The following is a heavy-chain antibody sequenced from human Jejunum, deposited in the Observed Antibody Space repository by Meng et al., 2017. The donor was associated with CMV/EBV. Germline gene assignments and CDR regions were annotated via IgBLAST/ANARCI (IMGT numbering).Heavy chain of an antibody. J-gene: IGHJ1*01. D-gene: IGHD2-15*01. CDR3: ARGIVGAV. V-gene: IGHV4-34*01. Sequence: LSLPCGFYGPSFSAHYWSWIRPSPQKGLEWIGEIDHSGNTNYNPSLQNRVFISIDTSKKQISLNLTSVTAADTAVYFCARGIVGAVWSQGTQVTVSS. CDR1: GPSFSAHY. CDR2: IDHSGNT.